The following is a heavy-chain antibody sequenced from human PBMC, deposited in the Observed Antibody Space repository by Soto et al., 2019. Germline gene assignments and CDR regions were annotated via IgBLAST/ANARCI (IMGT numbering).Heavy chain of an antibody. J-gene: IGHJ6*02. CDR2: ISGSGGST. V-gene: IGHV3-23*01. D-gene: IGHD3-3*01. CDR3: AKDQTYYDFWRGYYGPPFAYLMDF. Sequence: GGSLRLSWAASGFTFSSYAMSWVRQAPGKGLEWVSAISGSGGSTYYADSVKGRFTISRDNSKNTLYLQMNSLRAEDTAVYYCAKDQTYYDFWRGYYGPPFAYLMDFWAQRSYDTVS. CDR1: GFTFSSYA.